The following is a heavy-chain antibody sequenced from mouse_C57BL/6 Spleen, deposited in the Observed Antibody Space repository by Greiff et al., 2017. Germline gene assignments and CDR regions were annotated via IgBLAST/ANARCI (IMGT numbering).Heavy chain of an antibody. CDR2: IHPNSGST. J-gene: IGHJ2*01. Sequence: QVQLQQPGAELVKPGASVKLSCKASGYTFTSYWMHWVKQRPGQGLEWIGRIHPNSGSTNYNEKFKSKATLTVDKSSSTAYMRLSILTSEDSSVYYCPYYGYGYYGCWGPGTTLTVSS. V-gene: IGHV1-64*01. D-gene: IGHD2-9*01. CDR1: GYTFTSYW. CDR3: PYYGYGYYGC.